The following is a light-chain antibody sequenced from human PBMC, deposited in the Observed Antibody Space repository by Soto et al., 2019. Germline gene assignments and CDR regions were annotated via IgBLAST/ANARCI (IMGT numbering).Light chain of an antibody. Sequence: QSVLTQPASVSGSPGQPITISCTGTSSDVGGYNYVSWYQQHPDKAPQLMIFDVSNRPSGISDRFSGSKSGNTASLTISGLQAEDEADYYCSSYTSTNTLVFGGGTKVTVL. J-gene: IGLJ2*01. V-gene: IGLV2-14*03. CDR2: DVS. CDR1: SSDVGGYNY. CDR3: SSYTSTNTLV.